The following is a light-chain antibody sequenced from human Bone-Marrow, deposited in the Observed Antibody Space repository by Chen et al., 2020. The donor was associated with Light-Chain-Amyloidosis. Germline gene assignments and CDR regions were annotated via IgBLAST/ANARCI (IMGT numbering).Light chain of an antibody. V-gene: IGKV3-11*01. CDR3: QERTNWPLYT. Sequence: EIVLTQSPATLSLSPGERAALSCRASQRISKFLAWYQHKPGQAPRLLIYDASIRATGIPARFSGSGSGTDSTLTINSLEPEDFAVYYCQERTNWPLYTFGQGTKLEI. J-gene: IGKJ2*01. CDR1: QRISKF. CDR2: DAS.